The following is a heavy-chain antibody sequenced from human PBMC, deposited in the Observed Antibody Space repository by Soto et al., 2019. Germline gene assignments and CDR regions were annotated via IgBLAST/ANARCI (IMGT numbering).Heavy chain of an antibody. CDR3: ARVRCIGYCTNGLCLEADRDY. CDR1: GFTFSSYS. V-gene: IGHV3-21*01. J-gene: IGHJ4*02. Sequence: EVQLVESGGGLVKPGGSLRLSCAASGFTFSSYSMNWVRQAPGKGLEWVSSISSSSSYIYYADSVKGRFTISRDNAKNSLYLQMNSLRAEETAVYYCARVRCIGYCTNGLCLEADRDYWGQGTLVTVSS. CDR2: ISSSSSYI. D-gene: IGHD2-8*01.